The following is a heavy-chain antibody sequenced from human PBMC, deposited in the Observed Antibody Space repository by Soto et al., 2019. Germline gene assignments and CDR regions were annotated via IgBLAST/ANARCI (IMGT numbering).Heavy chain of an antibody. D-gene: IGHD6-13*01. CDR3: TRDASRDSSARGWFDP. Sequence: WSLSLSCAASGFTFRSFTMNWVRQAPGKGLEWVSTISSNSAYIYYTDALRGRFTISRDNAKNSLHLQMNSLRAEDTAVYYCTRDASRDSSARGWFDPWGPGTLVTVS. J-gene: IGHJ5*02. CDR1: GFTFRSFT. V-gene: IGHV3-21*01. CDR2: ISSNSAYI.